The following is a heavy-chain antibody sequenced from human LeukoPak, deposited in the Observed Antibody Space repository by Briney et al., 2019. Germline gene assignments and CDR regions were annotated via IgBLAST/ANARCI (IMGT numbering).Heavy chain of an antibody. D-gene: IGHD3-16*02. Sequence: GGSLRLSCAASGFTFSSYGMHWVRQAPGKGLEWVAVISYDGSNKYYADSVKGRFTISRDNSKNTLYLQMNSLRAEDTAVYYCARDLGELSFYTETYGDYWGQGTLVTVSS. J-gene: IGHJ4*02. CDR2: ISYDGSNK. V-gene: IGHV3-30*03. CDR3: ARDLGELSFYTETYGDY. CDR1: GFTFSSYG.